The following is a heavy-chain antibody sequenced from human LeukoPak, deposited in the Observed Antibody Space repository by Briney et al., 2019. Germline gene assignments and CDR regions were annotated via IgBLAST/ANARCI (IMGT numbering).Heavy chain of an antibody. CDR3: ARDITQGYIYDSAGFNP. Sequence: PSETLSLTCAVSGGSISSGGYSWSWIRQPPGKGLEWIGYIYHSGSTYYNPSLKSRVTISVDRSKNQFSLKLSSVTAADTAVYYCARDITQGYIYDSAGFNPWGQGTLVTVSS. V-gene: IGHV4-30-2*01. CDR1: GGSISSGGYS. D-gene: IGHD3-22*01. J-gene: IGHJ5*02. CDR2: IYHSGST.